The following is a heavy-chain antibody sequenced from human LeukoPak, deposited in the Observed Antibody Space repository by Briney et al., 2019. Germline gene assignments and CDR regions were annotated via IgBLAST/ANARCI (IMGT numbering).Heavy chain of an antibody. V-gene: IGHV4-31*03. Sequence: PSETLSFTCTVSGGSISDGGYYWSWIRQHPGKGLEWIGYIYDSGTTYYSPALQSRVTISVDTSDNKFSLKLKSLTAADTAVYYCARGGDRRGFDYWGQGTLVTVSS. CDR2: IYDSGTT. CDR3: ARGGDRRGFDY. D-gene: IGHD1-14*01. J-gene: IGHJ4*02. CDR1: GGSISDGGYY.